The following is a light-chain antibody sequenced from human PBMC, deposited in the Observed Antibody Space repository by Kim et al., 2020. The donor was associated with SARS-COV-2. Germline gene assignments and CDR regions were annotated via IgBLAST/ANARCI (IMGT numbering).Light chain of an antibody. CDR1: QSIGSW. V-gene: IGKV1-5*03. CDR2: RAS. J-gene: IGKJ1*01. Sequence: DIQMTQSPSTLSASVGERVTITWRASQSIGSWLAWYQQKPGQAPKLLISRASSLENGVPARFSGSGSGTEFTLTISSLQPDDFAAYYCQQNSDYWTFGQGTKVDIK. CDR3: QQNSDYWT.